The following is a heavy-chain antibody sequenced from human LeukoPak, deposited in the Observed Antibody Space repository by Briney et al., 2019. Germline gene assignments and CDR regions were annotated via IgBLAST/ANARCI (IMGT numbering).Heavy chain of an antibody. CDR2: IKPDGGEK. V-gene: IGHV3-7*01. CDR3: ARDFGTIVVVTAIVD. Sequence: PGGSLRLSCAASGFTFSSYWMSWVRQAPGKGLEWVANIKPDGGEKYYVDSVKGRFTISRDNAKNSLYLQMNSLRAEDTAVYYCARDFGTIVVVTAIVDWGQGTLVTVSS. CDR1: GFTFSSYW. D-gene: IGHD2-21*02. J-gene: IGHJ4*02.